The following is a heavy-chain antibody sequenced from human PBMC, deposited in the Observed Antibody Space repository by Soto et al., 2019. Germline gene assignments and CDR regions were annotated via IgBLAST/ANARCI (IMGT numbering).Heavy chain of an antibody. D-gene: IGHD6-6*01. V-gene: IGHV1-69*13. Sequence: SVKVSCKASGGTFSSYAISWVRQAPGQGLEWMGGIIPIFGTANYAQKFQGRVTITADESTSTAYMELSSLRSEDTAVYYCASGGIAAHPPDYWGKGTLVTVYS. CDR2: IIPIFGTA. CDR1: GGTFSSYA. CDR3: ASGGIAAHPPDY. J-gene: IGHJ4*02.